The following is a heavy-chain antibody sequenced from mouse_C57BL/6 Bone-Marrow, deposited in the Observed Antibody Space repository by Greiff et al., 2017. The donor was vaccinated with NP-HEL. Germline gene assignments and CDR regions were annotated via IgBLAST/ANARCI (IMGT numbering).Heavy chain of an antibody. CDR1: GFHIKNTS. CDR3: ARSETAQATGYYAMDY. D-gene: IGHD3-2*02. V-gene: IGHV14-3*01. CDR2: IDPANGNT. J-gene: IGHJ4*01. Sequence: VQLQQSVAELVRPGASVKLSCTASGFHIKNTSMHWVKQRPEQGLEWIGRIDPANGNTKYAPKFQGKATITADTSSNTAYLQLSSLTSEDTAIYYCARSETAQATGYYAMDYWGQGTSVTVSS.